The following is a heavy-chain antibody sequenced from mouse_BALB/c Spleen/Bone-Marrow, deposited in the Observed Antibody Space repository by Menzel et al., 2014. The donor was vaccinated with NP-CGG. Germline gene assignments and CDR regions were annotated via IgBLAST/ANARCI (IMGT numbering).Heavy chain of an antibody. Sequence: VQLQQSGGGLVKPGGSLKLSCAASGFTFSDYYMYWVRQTPEKRLEWVATISDGGSYTYYPDSVKGRFTISRDNAKNNLYLQMSSLKSEDTAMYYCARDHYYGRGSSWFAYWGQGTLVTVSA. V-gene: IGHV5-4*02. CDR1: GFTFSDYY. J-gene: IGHJ3*01. CDR3: ARDHYYGRGSSWFAY. D-gene: IGHD1-1*01. CDR2: ISDGGSYT.